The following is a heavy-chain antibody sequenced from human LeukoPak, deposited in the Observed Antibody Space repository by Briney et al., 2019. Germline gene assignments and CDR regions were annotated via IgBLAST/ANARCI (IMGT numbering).Heavy chain of an antibody. CDR3: ATLVATKLLTFDY. V-gene: IGHV4-39*01. CDR2: IYYSGST. D-gene: IGHD5-12*01. J-gene: IGHJ4*02. CDR1: GGSISSSSYY. Sequence: SETLSLTCTVSGGSISSSSYYWGWIRQPPGKGLEWIGSIYYSGSTYYNPSLKSRVTISVDTSKNQFSLKLSSVTAADTAVYYCATLVATKLLTFDYWGQGTLVTVSS.